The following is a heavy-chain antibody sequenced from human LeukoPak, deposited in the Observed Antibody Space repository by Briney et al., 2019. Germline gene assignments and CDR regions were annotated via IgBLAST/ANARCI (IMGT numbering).Heavy chain of an antibody. CDR3: ARGGRNCSGGSCPYYFDY. Sequence: SVKVSCKASGGTFSSYAISWVRQAPGQGLEWMGGIIPIFGTANYAQKFQGRVTITTDESTSTAYMELSSLISEDTAVYYCARGGRNCSGGSCPYYFDYWGQGTLVTVSS. D-gene: IGHD2-15*01. J-gene: IGHJ4*02. V-gene: IGHV1-69*05. CDR1: GGTFSSYA. CDR2: IIPIFGTA.